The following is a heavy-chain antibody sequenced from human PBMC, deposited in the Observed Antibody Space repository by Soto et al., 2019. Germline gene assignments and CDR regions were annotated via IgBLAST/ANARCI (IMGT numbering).Heavy chain of an antibody. CDR1: GYTFTNYA. CDR2: INAGNGNT. J-gene: IGHJ2*01. V-gene: IGHV1-3*01. Sequence: ASVKVSCKASGYTFTNYAMHWVRQAPGQRLEWMRWINAGNGNTKYSQKFQGRVTITRDTSASTAYMELSSLRSEDTAVYYCARGGSLYWYFDLWGRRTLVTVSS. D-gene: IGHD1-26*01. CDR3: ARGGSLYWYFDL.